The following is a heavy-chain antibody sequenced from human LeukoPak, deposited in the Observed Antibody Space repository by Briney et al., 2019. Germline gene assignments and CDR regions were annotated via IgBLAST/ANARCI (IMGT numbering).Heavy chain of an antibody. CDR2: ISSSSSYI. V-gene: IGHV3-21*01. Sequence: GGSLRLSCAASGFTFSSYSMNWVRQAPGKGLEWVSSISSSSSYIYYADSVKGRFTISRGNAKNSLYLQMNSLRAEDTAVYYCARYGSAAGLDYYMDVWGKGTTVTVSS. J-gene: IGHJ6*03. CDR1: GFTFSSYS. CDR3: ARYGSAAGLDYYMDV. D-gene: IGHD6-13*01.